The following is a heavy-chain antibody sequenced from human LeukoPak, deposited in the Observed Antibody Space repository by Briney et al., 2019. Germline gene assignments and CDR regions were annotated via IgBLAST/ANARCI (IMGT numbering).Heavy chain of an antibody. CDR1: GFTFSSYA. Sequence: GGSLRLSCAASGFTFSSYAITWVRQAPGKGLEWVSGISGGGGNTYYADSVKGRLTISRDNSKNTLYLQMNSLTAEDTAVYYCAKDRDFGDPYYYYGMDVWGQGTTVTVSS. J-gene: IGHJ6*02. D-gene: IGHD4-17*01. CDR2: ISGGGGNT. CDR3: AKDRDFGDPYYYYGMDV. V-gene: IGHV3-23*01.